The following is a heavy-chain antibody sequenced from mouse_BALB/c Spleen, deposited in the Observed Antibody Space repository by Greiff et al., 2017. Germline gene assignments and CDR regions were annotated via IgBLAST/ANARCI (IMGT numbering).Heavy chain of an antibody. J-gene: IGHJ4*01. CDR3: TRGGDYYGSSYDAMDY. Sequence: EVKLVESGGGLVKPGGSLKLSCAASGFTFSSYTMSWVRQTPEKRLEWVATISSGGSYTYYPDSVKGRFTISRDNAKNTLYLQMSSLKSEDTAMYYCTRGGDYYGSSYDAMDYWGQGTSVTVSS. D-gene: IGHD1-1*01. CDR1: GFTFSSYT. CDR2: ISSGGSYT. V-gene: IGHV5-6-4*01.